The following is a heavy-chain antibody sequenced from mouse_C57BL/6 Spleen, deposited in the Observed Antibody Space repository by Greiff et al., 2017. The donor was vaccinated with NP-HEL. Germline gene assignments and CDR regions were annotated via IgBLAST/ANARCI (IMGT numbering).Heavy chain of an antibody. D-gene: IGHD3-1*01. CDR2: ISSGSSTI. J-gene: IGHJ3*01. CDR3: ARSGQKEWFAY. V-gene: IGHV5-17*01. CDR1: GFTFSDYG. Sequence: EVKVVESGGGLVKPGGSLKLSCAASGFTFSDYGMHWVRQAPEKGLEWVAYISSGSSTIYYADTVKGRFTISRDNAKNTLFLQMTSLRSEDTAMYYCARSGQKEWFAYWGQGTLVTVSA.